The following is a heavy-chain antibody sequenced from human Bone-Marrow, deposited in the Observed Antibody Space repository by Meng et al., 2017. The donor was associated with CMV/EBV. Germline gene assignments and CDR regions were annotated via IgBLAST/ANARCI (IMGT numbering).Heavy chain of an antibody. CDR3: ARGRRGSIGVVPAAIGNNWFDP. V-gene: IGHV4-34*01. D-gene: IGHD2-2*02. J-gene: IGHJ5*02. CDR1: GGSLSGYY. CDR2: INHSGST. Sequence: SETLSITCAVYGGSLSGYYWSWIRQPPGKGLEWIVEINHSGSTNYNPSLKTRVTISVDTSKNQFSLKVSSVTAADTAVYNGARGRRGSIGVVPAAIGNNWFDPGGQGTLVTVSS.